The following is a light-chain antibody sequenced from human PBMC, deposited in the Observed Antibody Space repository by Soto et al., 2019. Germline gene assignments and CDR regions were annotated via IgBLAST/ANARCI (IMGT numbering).Light chain of an antibody. CDR3: QKYNIWPRPT. CDR1: QSVLYSSTNKNY. V-gene: IGKV4-1*01. J-gene: IGKJ1*01. Sequence: DIVMTQSLESLAVSLGEGATIICKSSQSVLYSSTNKNYLAWYQQKAGQPPRLLIYWAFTRDSGVPDRFSGSGSGTEFTLTISRLQSEDFAVYYCQKYNIWPRPTVGQGTKVDNK. CDR2: WAF.